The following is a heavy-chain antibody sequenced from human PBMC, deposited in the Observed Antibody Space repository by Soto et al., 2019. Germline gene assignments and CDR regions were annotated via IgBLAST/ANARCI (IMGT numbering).Heavy chain of an antibody. CDR1: GGSISSGGYY. D-gene: IGHD3-10*01. CDR3: ARDGGDYYGSASSYGMDV. V-gene: IGHV4-31*03. Sequence: SKTLSLTCTVSGGSISSGGYYWSWIRQHPGKGLEWIGYIYYSGSTYYNPSLKSRVTISVDTSKNQFSLKLSSVAAADTAVYYCARDGGDYYGSASSYGMDVWGQGTTVTVSS. J-gene: IGHJ6*02. CDR2: IYYSGST.